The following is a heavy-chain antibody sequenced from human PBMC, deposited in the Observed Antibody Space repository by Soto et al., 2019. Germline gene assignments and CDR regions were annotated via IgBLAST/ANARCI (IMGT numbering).Heavy chain of an antibody. J-gene: IGHJ4*02. CDR3: ARDSPPPRE. Sequence: QVQLVQSGAEVKKPGASVKVSCKASGYTFTSYHITWVRQAPGQGLEWMGWISAYNGNTNYAQKRXGRVTLTTDTATSTAYMELRSLRSADTAVYYCARDSPPPREWGQGTLVTVSS. CDR2: ISAYNGNT. CDR1: GYTFTSYH. V-gene: IGHV1-18*01.